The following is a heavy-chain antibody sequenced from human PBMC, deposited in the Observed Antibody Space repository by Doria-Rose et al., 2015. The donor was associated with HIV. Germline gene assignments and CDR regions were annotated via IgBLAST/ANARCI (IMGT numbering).Heavy chain of an antibody. D-gene: IGHD1-7*01. CDR1: GFTFSDYY. CDR2: ISISGSTI. J-gene: IGHJ3*02. V-gene: IGHV3-11*01. CDR3: ARDRERNWNSATDAFDI. Sequence: QVQLVESGGGLVKPGGSLRLSCAASGFTFSDYYMSWIRQAPGKGLEWVSYISISGSTIYYADSAKGRFTISRDNAKNSLYLQMNSLRAEDTAVYYCARDRERNWNSATDAFDIWGQGTMVTVSS.